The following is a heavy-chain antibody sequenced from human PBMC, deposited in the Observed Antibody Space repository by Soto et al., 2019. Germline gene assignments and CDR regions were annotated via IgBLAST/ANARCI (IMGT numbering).Heavy chain of an antibody. CDR3: ARDSRYCSGNSCYSPFDP. Sequence: PSETLSLTCTVSGGSITSGGYYWSWIRQPPGKGLEWIGYKYHSGTTYYNPSLRSRVSISVDTSKNQFSLKLSSVTAADTAVYYCARDSRYCSGNSCYSPFDPWGQGARVTVSS. V-gene: IGHV4-31*03. D-gene: IGHD2-15*01. J-gene: IGHJ5*02. CDR2: KYHSGTT. CDR1: GGSITSGGYY.